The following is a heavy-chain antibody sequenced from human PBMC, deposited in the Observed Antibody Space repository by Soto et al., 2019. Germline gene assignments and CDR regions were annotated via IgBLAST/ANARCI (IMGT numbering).Heavy chain of an antibody. J-gene: IGHJ4*02. CDR1: GYTFTSYD. D-gene: IGHD3-22*01. Sequence: XSGKGYCKASGYTFTSYDINWVRQATGQGLEWMGWMNPNSGNTGYAQKFQGRVTMTRNTSISTAYMELSSLRSEDTAVYYCASGDSSGYYYDYWGQGALVTVSS. CDR2: MNPNSGNT. V-gene: IGHV1-8*01. CDR3: ASGDSSGYYYDY.